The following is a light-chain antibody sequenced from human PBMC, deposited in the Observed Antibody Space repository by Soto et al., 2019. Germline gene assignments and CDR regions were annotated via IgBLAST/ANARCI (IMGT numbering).Light chain of an antibody. Sequence: EIVLTQSPATLSLSPGETATLSCRASQNINTYLAWYQHKPGQAPRLLMYDTSNRATGTPARFSGSGSGTDFTLTISCLEPEEFAVDYCQQRTDWPPLTFGGGTNLKIK. CDR3: QQRTDWPPLT. V-gene: IGKV3-11*01. J-gene: IGKJ4*01. CDR2: DTS. CDR1: QNINTY.